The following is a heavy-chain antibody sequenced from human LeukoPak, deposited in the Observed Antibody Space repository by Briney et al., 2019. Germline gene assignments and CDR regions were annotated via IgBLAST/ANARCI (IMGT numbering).Heavy chain of an antibody. CDR2: ISAYDGGT. CDR1: GYSVTSYA. V-gene: IGHV1-18*01. D-gene: IGHD6-13*01. Sequence: ASVKASYKASGYSVTSYAYNWVRQAPGQGLERMGWISAYDGGTKYAQDLQGRVTMTTDTSTRTAYMELMRLTSDDTAVYYCARDPLTSTWSPYYFTLDVWGQGTTVSVSS. J-gene: IGHJ6*02. CDR3: ARDPLTSTWSPYYFTLDV.